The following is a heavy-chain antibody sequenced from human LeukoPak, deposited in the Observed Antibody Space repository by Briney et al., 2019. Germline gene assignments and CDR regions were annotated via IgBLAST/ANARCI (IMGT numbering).Heavy chain of an antibody. Sequence: ALVKVSCKASGYTFTSYGISWVRQAPGQGLEWMGWISTYNGNTNSAQRVQGRVTMTTDTSTNTAYMELRSLRSDDTAVYYCARTSRGNSGFDYWGQGTLVTVSS. D-gene: IGHD4-23*01. V-gene: IGHV1-18*01. CDR2: ISTYNGNT. J-gene: IGHJ4*02. CDR3: ARTSRGNSGFDY. CDR1: GYTFTSYG.